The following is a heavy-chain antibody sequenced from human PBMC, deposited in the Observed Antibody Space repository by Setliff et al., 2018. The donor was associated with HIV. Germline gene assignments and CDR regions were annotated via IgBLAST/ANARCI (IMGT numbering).Heavy chain of an antibody. CDR3: ARDRTYYYEGSGYHSDT. D-gene: IGHD3-22*01. V-gene: IGHV1-3*01. Sequence: GASVKVSCKASGYTFSNYVMQWVRQAPGQRLEWMGWINVGNGNTKYSEKFQGRVTITTDGSASTVYMELRGLRSEDTAVYYCARDRTYYYEGSGYHSDTWGQGTLVTVSS. CDR2: INVGNGNT. J-gene: IGHJ5*02. CDR1: GYTFSNYV.